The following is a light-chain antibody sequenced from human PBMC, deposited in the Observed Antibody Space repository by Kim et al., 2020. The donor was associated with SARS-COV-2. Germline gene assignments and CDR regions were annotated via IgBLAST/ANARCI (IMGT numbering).Light chain of an antibody. Sequence: SSNLAWYQQKPGQAPRLLIYGASTRATGISARFRGRGSGTEFTITINSLQSEDFALYYCQQYNDWPSLTFGGGTKVDIK. J-gene: IGKJ4*01. CDR3: QQYNDWPSLT. CDR1: SSN. V-gene: IGKV3-15*01. CDR2: GAS.